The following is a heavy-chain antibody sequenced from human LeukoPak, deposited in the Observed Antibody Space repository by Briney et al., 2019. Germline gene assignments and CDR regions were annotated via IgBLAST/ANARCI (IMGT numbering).Heavy chain of an antibody. V-gene: IGHV4-59*08. CDR1: GGSISTYY. Sequence: PSETLSFTCTVSGGSISTYYWSWIRQPPGKGLKWIGYINYSGNTKYNPSLKGRLTISVDTSKNQFSLKLRSVTAADTAVYYCARHSGSYYDFDYWGQGTLVTVSS. J-gene: IGHJ4*02. D-gene: IGHD1-26*01. CDR3: ARHSGSYYDFDY. CDR2: INYSGNT.